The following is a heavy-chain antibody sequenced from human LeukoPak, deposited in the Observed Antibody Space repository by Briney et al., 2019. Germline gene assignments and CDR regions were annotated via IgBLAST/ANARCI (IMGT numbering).Heavy chain of an antibody. CDR2: INHSGST. Sequence: SETLSLTCAVYGGSFSGYYWSWIRQPPGKGLEWIGEINHSGSTNYNPSLKSRVTISVDTSKNQFSLKLSSVTAADTAVYYCARGRIAAAGTYGYWGRGTLVTVSS. CDR1: GGSFSGYY. V-gene: IGHV4-34*01. D-gene: IGHD6-13*01. J-gene: IGHJ4*02. CDR3: ARGRIAAAGTYGY.